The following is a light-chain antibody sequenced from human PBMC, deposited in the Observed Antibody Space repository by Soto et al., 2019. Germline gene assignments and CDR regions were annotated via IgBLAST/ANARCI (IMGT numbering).Light chain of an antibody. CDR2: AAS. CDR3: LQDYNYPLT. CDR1: QGIKND. J-gene: IGKJ4*01. V-gene: IGKV1-6*01. Sequence: PSSLSASIGDRVTITCRASQGIKNDLGWYQQKPGKAPNLLIYAASTLQSGVPSRFSGSGSGTDFTLTISSLQPEDFATYYCLQDYNYPLTFGGGTKVDIK.